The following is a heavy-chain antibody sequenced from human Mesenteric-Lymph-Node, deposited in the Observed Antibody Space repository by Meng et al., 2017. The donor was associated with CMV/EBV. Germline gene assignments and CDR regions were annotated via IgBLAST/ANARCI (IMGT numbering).Heavy chain of an antibody. CDR3: ARAGFWSGYPYYYYGTDV. J-gene: IGHJ6*02. D-gene: IGHD3-3*01. Sequence: GSLRLSCTVSGGSISSYYWSWIRQPPGKGLEWIGYIYYSGSTNYNPSLKSRVTISVDTSKNQFSLKLSSVTAADTAVYYCARAGFWSGYPYYYYGTDVWGQGTTVTVSS. V-gene: IGHV4-59*01. CDR1: GGSISSYY. CDR2: IYYSGST.